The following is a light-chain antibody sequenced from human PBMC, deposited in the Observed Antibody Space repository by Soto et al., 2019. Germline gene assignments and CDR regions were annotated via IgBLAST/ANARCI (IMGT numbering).Light chain of an antibody. Sequence: QSALTQPASVSGSPGQSITISCTGTSSDVGGYNYVSWYQQHPGKAPKLMIYDVSNRPSGIPERFSGSNSGNTATLTISRVEAGDEADYYCQVWDSSSDHLYVFGTGTKLTVL. CDR2: DVS. V-gene: IGLV2-14*01. J-gene: IGLJ1*01. CDR1: SSDVGGYNY. CDR3: QVWDSSSDHLYV.